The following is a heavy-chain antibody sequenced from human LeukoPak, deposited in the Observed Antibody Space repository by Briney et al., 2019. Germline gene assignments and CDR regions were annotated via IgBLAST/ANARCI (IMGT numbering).Heavy chain of an antibody. V-gene: IGHV4-4*02. CDR1: GGSISSSNW. J-gene: IGHJ5*02. Sequence: SETLSLTCAVSGGSISSSNWWSWVRQPPGKGLEWIGEIYHSGSTNYNPSLKSRVTISVDKSKNQFSLKLSSVTAADTAVYYCARLTAAAGTGWSDPWGQGTLVTVSS. CDR2: IYHSGST. CDR3: ARLTAAAGTGWSDP. D-gene: IGHD6-13*01.